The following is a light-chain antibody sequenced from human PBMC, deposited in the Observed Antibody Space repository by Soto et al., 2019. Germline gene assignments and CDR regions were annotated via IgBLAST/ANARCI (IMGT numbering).Light chain of an antibody. V-gene: IGLV2-11*01. CDR3: CSYAGSYTWV. J-gene: IGLJ3*02. CDR2: DVN. Sequence: QSALTQPRSVSGSPGQSVTISCTGTSSDVGNYNYVSWYQQHPGKAPKVMIYDVNKWPSGVPDRFSGSKSGNTASLTISGLQAEDEADYYCCSYAGSYTWVFGGGTKL. CDR1: SSDVGNYNY.